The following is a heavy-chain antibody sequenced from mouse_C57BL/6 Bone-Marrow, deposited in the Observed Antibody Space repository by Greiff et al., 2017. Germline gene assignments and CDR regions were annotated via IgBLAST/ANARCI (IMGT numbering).Heavy chain of an antibody. J-gene: IGHJ4*01. CDR2: ISYGGSN. V-gene: IGHV3-6*01. D-gene: IGHD4-1*01. CDR3: ARRTGYYYDMDY. CDR1: GYSITSCYY. Sequence: EVQVVESGPGLVTPSQSLSLTCSVTGYSITSCYYWNWIRQFPGNKLEWMGYISYGGSNNYNPSLNNRISITRDTSKNQFFLKLKSVTTEDTATYYCARRTGYYYDMDYGGQGTSVTVTS.